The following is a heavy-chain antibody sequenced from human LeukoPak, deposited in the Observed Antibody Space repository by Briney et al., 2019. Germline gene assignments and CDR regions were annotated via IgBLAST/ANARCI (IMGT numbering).Heavy chain of an antibody. Sequence: SETLSLTCTVSGGSISSGSYCWGWIRQPPGKGLEWIGSMYYSGSTYNNPSLKSRVTISVNTSKNQFSLKLSSVTAADTAVYYCARSQRGYSYGPFDYWGQGTLVTVSS. CDR1: GGSISSGSYC. CDR3: ARSQRGYSYGPFDY. V-gene: IGHV4-39*07. D-gene: IGHD5-18*01. CDR2: MYYSGST. J-gene: IGHJ4*02.